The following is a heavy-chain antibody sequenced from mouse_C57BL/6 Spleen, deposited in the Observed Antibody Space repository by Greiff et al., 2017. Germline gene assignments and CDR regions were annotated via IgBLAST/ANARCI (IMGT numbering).Heavy chain of an antibody. D-gene: IGHD2-1*01. Sequence: VKLVESGAELVRPGASVKLSCKASGYTFTDYYINWVKQRPGQGLEWIARIYPGSGNTYYNEKFKGKATLTAEKSSSTAYMQLSSLTSADSAVYFCARYGNLDYWGQGTTLTVSS. V-gene: IGHV1-76*01. CDR2: IYPGSGNT. CDR1: GYTFTDYY. J-gene: IGHJ2*01. CDR3: ARYGNLDY.